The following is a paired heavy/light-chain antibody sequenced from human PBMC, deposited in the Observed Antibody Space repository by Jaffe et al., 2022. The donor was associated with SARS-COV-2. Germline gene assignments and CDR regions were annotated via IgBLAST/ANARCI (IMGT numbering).Light chain of an antibody. CDR3: MQGTHWPHT. J-gene: IGKJ2*01. V-gene: IGKV2-30*01. CDR2: KVS. CDR1: QSLVYGDGNTY. Sequence: DVVMTQSPLSLPVTLGQPASISCRSSQSLVYGDGNTYLSWFQQRPGQSPRRLIYKVSNRDSGVPDRFSGSGSGTDFTLKISRVEAEDVGIYYCMQGTHWPHTFGQGTKLEIK.
Heavy chain of an antibody. J-gene: IGHJ4*02. CDR2: ISPDGSVN. CDR3: ARDGGQLDY. V-gene: IGHV3-7*01. Sequence: EVQLVESGGGLVQPGGSLRLSCTTSGFMFSNYHMGWVRQAPGEGLEWVANISPDGSVNYYVDSVKGRFTISRDNAKNSLFLQMNSLRADDTAVYYCARDGGQLDYWGQGTLVTVSS. CDR1: GFMFSNYH. D-gene: IGHD2-15*01.